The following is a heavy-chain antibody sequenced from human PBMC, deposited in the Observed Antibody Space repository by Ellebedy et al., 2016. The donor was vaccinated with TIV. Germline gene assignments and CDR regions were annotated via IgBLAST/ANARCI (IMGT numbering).Heavy chain of an antibody. CDR2: ISSAGSHI. V-gene: IGHV3-21*06. J-gene: IGHJ6*02. CDR1: GFTFDSYT. D-gene: IGHD6-13*01. CDR3: ATFRRGIAAAGNYYGVDV. Sequence: GESLKISXEAFGFTFDSYTMHWVRQAPGKGLQWVSAISSAGSHIFYADSVQGRFSISRVNGKNSLYLEMDSLRPEDTAVYYCATFRRGIAAAGNYYGVDVWGQGTTVTVSS.